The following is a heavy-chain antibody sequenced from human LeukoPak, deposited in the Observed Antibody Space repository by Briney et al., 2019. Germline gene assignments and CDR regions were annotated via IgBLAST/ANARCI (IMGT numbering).Heavy chain of an antibody. CDR2: IYYSGGT. Sequence: SETLSLTCTVSGGSINNYYWSWIRQPPGEGLEWIGYIYYSGGTNYNPSLKSRVTTSVDTSKNQFSLTLSSVTAADTAVYYCARVPPMAKYYFDYWGQGTRVVVPS. CDR1: GGSINNYY. J-gene: IGHJ4*02. D-gene: IGHD5-24*01. CDR3: ARVPPMAKYYFDY. V-gene: IGHV4-59*01.